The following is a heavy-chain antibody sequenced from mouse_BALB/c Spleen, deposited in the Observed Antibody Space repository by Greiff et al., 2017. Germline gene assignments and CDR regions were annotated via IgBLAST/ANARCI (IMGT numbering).Heavy chain of an antibody. V-gene: IGHV1S137*01. Sequence: QVQLKESGAELVRPGVSVKISCKGSGYTFTDYAMHWVKQSHAKSLEWIGVISTYYGDASYNQKFKGKATMTVDKSSSTAYMELARLTSEDSAIYYCATYGNYGFAYWGQGTLVTVSA. CDR2: ISTYYGDA. CDR3: ATYGNYGFAY. D-gene: IGHD2-10*02. J-gene: IGHJ3*01. CDR1: GYTFTDYA.